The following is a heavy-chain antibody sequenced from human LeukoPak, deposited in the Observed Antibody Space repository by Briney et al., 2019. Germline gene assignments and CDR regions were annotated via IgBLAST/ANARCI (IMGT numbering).Heavy chain of an antibody. D-gene: IGHD2-15*01. Sequence: GGSPRLSCVASGFTFSSYAMSWVRQAPGKGLEWVSAISGSGGSTYYADSVKGRFTISRDNSKNTLYLQMNSLRAEDTAVYYCAKASVPDILNWFDPWGQGTLVTVSS. J-gene: IGHJ5*02. V-gene: IGHV3-23*01. CDR1: GFTFSSYA. CDR3: AKASVPDILNWFDP. CDR2: ISGSGGST.